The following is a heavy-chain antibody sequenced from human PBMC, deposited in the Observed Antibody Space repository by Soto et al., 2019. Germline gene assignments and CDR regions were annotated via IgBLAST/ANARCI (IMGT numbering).Heavy chain of an antibody. CDR3: ARGNGITIFGVVKFRYYGMDV. J-gene: IGHJ6*02. CDR1: GFTFSSYA. V-gene: IGHV3-30-3*01. D-gene: IGHD3-3*01. CDR2: ISYDGSNK. Sequence: QVQLVESGGGVVQPGRSLRLSCAASGFTFSSYAMHWVRQAPGKGLEWVAVISYDGSNKYYADSVKGRFTISRDNSKNXLXLXXNSLRAEDTAVYYCARGNGITIFGVVKFRYYGMDVWGQGTTVTVSS.